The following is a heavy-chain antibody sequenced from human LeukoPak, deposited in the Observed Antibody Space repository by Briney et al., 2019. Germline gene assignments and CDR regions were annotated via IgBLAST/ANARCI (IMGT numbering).Heavy chain of an antibody. D-gene: IGHD6-6*01. CDR3: AKLGSSTVAFDH. CDR2: IGSSGDST. CDR1: GFTFSSYA. Sequence: GGSLRLPCAASGFTFSSYAMSWVRQAPGRGLEWVSTIGSSGDSTYYADSVKGRFTISRDSSKNTLYLQMNSLRAEDTAVYFCAKLGSSTVAFDHWGQGTLVTVSS. J-gene: IGHJ4*02. V-gene: IGHV3-23*01.